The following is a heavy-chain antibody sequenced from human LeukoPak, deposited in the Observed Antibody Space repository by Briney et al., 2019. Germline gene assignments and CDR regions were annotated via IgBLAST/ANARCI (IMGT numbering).Heavy chain of an antibody. D-gene: IGHD6-19*01. CDR2: IYHSGST. Sequence: SETLSLTCAVSGGSISSSNWWSWVRQPPGKGLEWIGEIYHSGSTNYNPSLKSRVTISVDTSKNQFSLKLSSVTAADTAVYYCARGRSRGWYLFNYWGQGTLVTVSS. CDR3: ARGRSRGWYLFNY. CDR1: GGSISSSNW. V-gene: IGHV4-4*02. J-gene: IGHJ4*02.